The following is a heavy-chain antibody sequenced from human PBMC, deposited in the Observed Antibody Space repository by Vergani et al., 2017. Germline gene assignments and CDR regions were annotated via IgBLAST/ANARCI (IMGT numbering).Heavy chain of an antibody. Sequence: QVQLVQSGAEVKKPGASVKVSCKASGGTFSSYAISWVRQAPGRGREWMGRFIPILGIANYAQMFQGRVTITADKSTSTAFRELSSLRSEDTAVYYCARDQGGEYSSTQPNYFDYWGQGTLVTVSS. J-gene: IGHJ4*02. CDR1: GGTFSSYA. CDR2: FIPILGIA. D-gene: IGHD2/OR15-2a*01. CDR3: ARDQGGEYSSTQPNYFDY. V-gene: IGHV1-69*04.